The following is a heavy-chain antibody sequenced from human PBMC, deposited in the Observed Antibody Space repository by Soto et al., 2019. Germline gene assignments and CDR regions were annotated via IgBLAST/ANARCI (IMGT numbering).Heavy chain of an antibody. CDR1: GFIFSTSA. D-gene: IGHD6-19*01. CDR3: AKEGPYSSGWSAFDY. V-gene: IGHV3-30*18. J-gene: IGHJ4*02. Sequence: QVQLVESGGGVVQPGRSLRLSCAASGFIFSTSAMHWVRQAPGKGLEWMAGISYDGSKTYHADSVKGRFTISRDNSKNTLYLQMNSLRGDDTAVYYCAKEGPYSSGWSAFDYWGQGTLVTVSS. CDR2: ISYDGSKT.